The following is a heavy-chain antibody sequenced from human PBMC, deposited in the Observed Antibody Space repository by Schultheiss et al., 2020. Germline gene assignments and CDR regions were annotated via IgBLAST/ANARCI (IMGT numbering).Heavy chain of an antibody. Sequence: GGSLRLSCAASGFTFSSYGMHWVRQAPGKGLEWVAVIWYDGSNKYYADSVKGRFTISRDNSRNTLYVQMNSLRAEDTAVYYCARPNWGSWWGHGMDVWGQGTTVTVSS. D-gene: IGHD6-13*01. J-gene: IGHJ6*02. CDR1: GFTFSSYG. CDR3: ARPNWGSWWGHGMDV. V-gene: IGHV3-33*01. CDR2: IWYDGSNK.